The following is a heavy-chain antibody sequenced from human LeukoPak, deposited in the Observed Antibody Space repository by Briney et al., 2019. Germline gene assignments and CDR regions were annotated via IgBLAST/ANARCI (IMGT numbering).Heavy chain of an antibody. V-gene: IGHV3-30*02. D-gene: IGHD2-2*01. CDR3: ARRYCSSTSCYDAFDI. CDR2: IRYDGTSK. Sequence: PGGSLRLSCAASGFTFSSSGMHWVRQAPGKGLEWVAFIRYDGTSKYYADSVKGRFTISRDNSKNTVYLQMNSLRAEDTAVYYCARRYCSSTSCYDAFDIWGQGTMVTVSS. CDR1: GFTFSSSG. J-gene: IGHJ3*02.